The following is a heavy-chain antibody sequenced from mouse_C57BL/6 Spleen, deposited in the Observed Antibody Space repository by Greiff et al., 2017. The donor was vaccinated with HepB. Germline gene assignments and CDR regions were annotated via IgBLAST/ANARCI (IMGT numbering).Heavy chain of an antibody. Sequence: EVKLLESGGGLVKPGGSLKLSCAASGFTFSDYGMHWVRQAPEKGLEWVAYISSGSSTIYYADTVKGRFPISRDNAKNTLFLQMTSLRSEDTAMYYCARSYYYGTPYFDYWGQGTTLTVSS. J-gene: IGHJ2*01. V-gene: IGHV5-17*01. CDR2: ISSGSSTI. D-gene: IGHD1-1*01. CDR3: ARSYYYGTPYFDY. CDR1: GFTFSDYG.